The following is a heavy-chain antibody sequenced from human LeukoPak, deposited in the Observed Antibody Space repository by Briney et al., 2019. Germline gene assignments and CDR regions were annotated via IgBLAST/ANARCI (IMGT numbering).Heavy chain of an antibody. Sequence: PSETLSLSCTVSDGSISSSSYYWGWIRQPPGKGLEWIGSIYYSGSTYYNPSLKSRVTTSIDTSKNQLSLNLKSVTAADTAVYYCARDRDVDDFDSWGHGTLVTVSS. CDR1: DGSISSSSYY. J-gene: IGHJ4*01. V-gene: IGHV4-39*07. D-gene: IGHD2-15*01. CDR2: IYYSGST. CDR3: ARDRDVDDFDS.